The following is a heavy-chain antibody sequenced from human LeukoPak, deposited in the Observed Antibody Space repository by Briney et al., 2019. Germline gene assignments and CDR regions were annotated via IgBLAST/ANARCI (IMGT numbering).Heavy chain of an antibody. CDR3: ARAHCSSTSCWNDAFDI. V-gene: IGHV1-46*01. CDR1: GYTFTSYY. CDR2: TNPSGGST. J-gene: IGHJ3*02. Sequence: ASVKVSCKASGYTFTSYYMHWVRQAPGQGLEWMGITNPSGGSTSYTQKFQGRVTMTRDTSTSTVYMELSSLRSEDTAVYYCARAHCSSTSCWNDAFDIWGQGTMVTVSS. D-gene: IGHD2-2*01.